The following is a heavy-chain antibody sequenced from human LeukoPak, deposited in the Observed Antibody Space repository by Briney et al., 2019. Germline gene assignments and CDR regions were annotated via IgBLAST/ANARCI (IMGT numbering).Heavy chain of an antibody. CDR1: GFTFSSYS. D-gene: IGHD5-18*01. J-gene: IGHJ4*02. Sequence: GGSLRLSCAASGFTFSSYSMNWVRQAPGKGLEWVSSIGTSSSYIYYADSLKGRFTISRDNAKNSLYLQMNSLRAEDTAVYYCARRATSERGHSYGLDYWGQGTLVTVSS. CDR3: ARRATSERGHSYGLDY. CDR2: IGTSSSYI. V-gene: IGHV3-21*01.